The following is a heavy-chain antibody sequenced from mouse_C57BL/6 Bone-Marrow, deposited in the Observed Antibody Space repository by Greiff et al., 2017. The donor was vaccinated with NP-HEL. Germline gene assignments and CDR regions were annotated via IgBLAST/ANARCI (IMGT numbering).Heavy chain of an antibody. Sequence: VKLQESGAELVRPGASVTLSCKASGYTFTDYEMHWVKQTPVHGLEWIGAIDPETGGTAYNQKFKGKAILTADKSSSTAYMELRSLTSEDSAVYYCTRYYGSFWYFDVWGTGTTVTVSS. CDR2: IDPETGGT. V-gene: IGHV1-15*01. CDR1: GYTFTDYE. CDR3: TRYYGSFWYFDV. D-gene: IGHD1-1*01. J-gene: IGHJ1*03.